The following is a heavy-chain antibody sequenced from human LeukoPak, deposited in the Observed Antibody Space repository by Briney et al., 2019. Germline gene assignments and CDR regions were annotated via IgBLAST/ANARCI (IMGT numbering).Heavy chain of an antibody. CDR1: DGSINSYY. Sequence: PSETLSLTCSVSDGSINSYYWNWIRRPPGKGLEWIGYIYYNGNTNYSPSLKSRVTMSVDTSKNLFSLKVSSVTAADTAVYYCARGKSNYYGMDVWGQGTTVTVSS. CDR2: IYYNGNT. CDR3: ARGKSNYYGMDV. J-gene: IGHJ6*02. V-gene: IGHV4-59*01.